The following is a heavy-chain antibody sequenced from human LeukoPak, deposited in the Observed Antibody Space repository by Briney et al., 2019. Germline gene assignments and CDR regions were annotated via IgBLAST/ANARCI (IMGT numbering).Heavy chain of an antibody. CDR2: ISSSGSTI. Sequence: GGSLRLSCAASGFTFSDYYMSWIRQAPGKGLEWVSYISSSGSTIYYADSVKGRFTISRDNAKNSLYLQMNSLRAEDTAVYYCARDLRLDGYKSRSYCYYYMDVWGKGTTVTVSS. V-gene: IGHV3-11*04. CDR1: GFTFSDYY. CDR3: ARDLRLDGYKSRSYCYYYMDV. D-gene: IGHD5-24*01. J-gene: IGHJ6*03.